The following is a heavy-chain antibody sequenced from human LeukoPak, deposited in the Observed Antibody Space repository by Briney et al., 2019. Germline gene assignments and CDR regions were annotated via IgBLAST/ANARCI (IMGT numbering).Heavy chain of an antibody. CDR1: GYTFTGYY. CDR3: ARDSGGTTYYYDSSGKIDY. J-gene: IGHJ4*02. CDR2: INPNSGGT. V-gene: IGHV1-2*02. D-gene: IGHD3-22*01. Sequence: ASVKVSCKASGYTFTGYYMHWVRQAPGQGLEWMGWINPNSGGTNYAQKFQGRVTMPRDTSISTAYMELSRLRSDDTAVYYCARDSGGTTYYYDSSGKIDYWGQGTLVTVSS.